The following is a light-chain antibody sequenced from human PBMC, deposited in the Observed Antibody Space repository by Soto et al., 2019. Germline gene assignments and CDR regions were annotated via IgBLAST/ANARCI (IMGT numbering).Light chain of an antibody. CDR1: SSDIGAYDY. J-gene: IGLJ2*01. Sequence: QSVLTQPASVSGSPGQSITISCTGTSSDIGAYDYVSWYQQHPGKAPKLMIYDVSNRPSGVSNRFSGSKSGNTASLTISGLQAEDEADYYCSSYTSSSIYVLFGGGTKVTVL. V-gene: IGLV2-14*01. CDR2: DVS. CDR3: SSYTSSSIYVL.